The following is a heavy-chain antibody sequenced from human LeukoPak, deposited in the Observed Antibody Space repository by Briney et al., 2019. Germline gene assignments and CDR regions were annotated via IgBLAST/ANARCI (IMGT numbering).Heavy chain of an antibody. CDR3: ARVLTYFDL. CDR2: ITHEGGDA. Sequence: GGSLGLSCAGSGFTFSAHWMHWVRQGPGRALVWVARITHEGGDANYADSVKGRFTVSRDNANKVLYLEMNSLTADDTGVYYCARVLTYFDLWGQGTLVTVSS. CDR1: GFTFSAHW. V-gene: IGHV3-74*01. J-gene: IGHJ5*01.